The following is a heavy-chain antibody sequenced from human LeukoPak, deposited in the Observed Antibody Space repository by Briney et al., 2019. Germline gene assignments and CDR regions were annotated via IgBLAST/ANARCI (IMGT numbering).Heavy chain of an antibody. Sequence: GASVKVSCKASGGTFSSYAISWVRQAPGQGLEWMGWMNPNSGNTGYAQKFQGRVTMTRNTSISTACMELSSLRSEDTAVYYCARGRGKGWFDPWGQGTLVTVSS. CDR2: MNPNSGNT. CDR3: ARGRGKGWFDP. J-gene: IGHJ5*02. V-gene: IGHV1-8*02. CDR1: GGTFSSYA.